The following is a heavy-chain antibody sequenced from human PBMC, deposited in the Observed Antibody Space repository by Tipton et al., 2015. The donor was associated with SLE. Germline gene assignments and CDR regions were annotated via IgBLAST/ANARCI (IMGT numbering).Heavy chain of an antibody. D-gene: IGHD1-26*01. CDR2: IYHSGTA. CDR1: GGSISSSRYY. V-gene: IGHV4-39*07. Sequence: LRLSCTVSGGSISSSRYYWGWIRQPPGKGLEWIGSIYHSGTAYYNPSLKSRVTISVDTSKNQISLKLSSVTAADTAVYYCARGVGATPYWGQGTLVTVSS. CDR3: ARGVGATPY. J-gene: IGHJ4*02.